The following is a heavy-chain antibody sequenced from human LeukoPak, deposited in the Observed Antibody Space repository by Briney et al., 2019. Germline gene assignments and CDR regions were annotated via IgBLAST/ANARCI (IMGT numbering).Heavy chain of an antibody. CDR2: IIPIFGTA. CDR3: ARDRDYYDSSGIPEYYFDY. Sequence: ASVKVSCKASGGTFSSYAISWVRQAPGQGLEWMGGIIPIFGTANYAQKFQGRVTITTDESTSTAYVELSSLRSEDTAVYYCARDRDYYDSSGIPEYYFDYWGQGTLVTVSS. D-gene: IGHD3-22*01. J-gene: IGHJ4*02. V-gene: IGHV1-69*05. CDR1: GGTFSSYA.